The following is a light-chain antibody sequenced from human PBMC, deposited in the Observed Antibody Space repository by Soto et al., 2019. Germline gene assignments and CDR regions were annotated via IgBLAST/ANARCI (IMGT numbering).Light chain of an antibody. CDR2: AAT. Sequence: IQLTQSPSSLSASVGDRVTITCRASQGIASYLAWYQQKPGKAPKLLIYAATTLQSGVPSRFSGSRSGTDFTLTISSLHPEDFAAYYCQQLNGFPITFGQGTRLEIK. CDR3: QQLNGFPIT. J-gene: IGKJ5*01. CDR1: QGIASY. V-gene: IGKV1-9*01.